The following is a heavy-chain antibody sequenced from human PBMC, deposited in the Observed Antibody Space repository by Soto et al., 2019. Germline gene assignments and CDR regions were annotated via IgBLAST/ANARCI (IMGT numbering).Heavy chain of an antibody. D-gene: IGHD2-15*01. Sequence: EVQLVESGGGWVQPGRSLRLSCAASGFTFSSYNMNWVRQAPGKGLEWISFISSTSSTIYYADSVKGRFTISRDNAKNSLYLQMNSLRAEDTAVYYCARDRGYDAHDFYYNAMDVWGQGTTVTVSS. CDR1: GFTFSSYN. CDR2: ISSTSSTI. J-gene: IGHJ6*02. V-gene: IGHV3-48*01. CDR3: ARDRGYDAHDFYYNAMDV.